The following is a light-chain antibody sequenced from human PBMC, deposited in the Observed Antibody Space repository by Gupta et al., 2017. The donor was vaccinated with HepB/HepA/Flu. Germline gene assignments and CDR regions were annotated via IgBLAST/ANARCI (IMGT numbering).Light chain of an antibody. CDR3: QQRSNWPPLT. V-gene: IGKV3-11*01. CDR2: DA. CDR1: QSVSSY. Sequence: EIVLTQSPATLSLSPGERATLSCSASQSVSSYLAWYQQKPGQAPRLLIYDASRFSGSGSGTDFTLTISSLEPEDFAVYYCQQRSNWPPLTFGGGTKVEIK. J-gene: IGKJ4*01.